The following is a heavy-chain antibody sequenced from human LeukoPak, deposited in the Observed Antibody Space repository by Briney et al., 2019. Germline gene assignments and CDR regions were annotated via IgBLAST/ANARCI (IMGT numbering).Heavy chain of an antibody. CDR2: IYATSGRT. D-gene: IGHD6-6*01. CDR1: GDSISRFY. V-gene: IGHV4-4*07. Sequence: PSETLTLTCTVSGDSISRFYWNWLRQPAGKGLKWIGRIYATSGRTKYNSSLESRVTMSIDRSKNQFSLRLTSVTAADTAVYYCARETLVRDYGMDVWGQGTTVTVSS. CDR3: ARETLVRDYGMDV. J-gene: IGHJ6*02.